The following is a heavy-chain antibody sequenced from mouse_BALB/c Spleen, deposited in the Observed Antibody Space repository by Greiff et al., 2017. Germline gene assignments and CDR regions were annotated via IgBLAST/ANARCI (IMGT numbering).Heavy chain of an antibody. V-gene: IGHV5-9-3*01. Sequence: DVKLVESGGGLVKPGGSLKLSCAASGFTFSSYAMSWVRQTPEKRLEWVATISSGGSYTYYPDSVKGRFTISRDNAKNTLYLQMSSLRSEDTAMYYCARLLRDWYFDVWGAGTTVTVSS. CDR3: ARLLRDWYFDV. CDR2: ISSGGSYT. D-gene: IGHD1-1*01. CDR1: GFTFSSYA. J-gene: IGHJ1*01.